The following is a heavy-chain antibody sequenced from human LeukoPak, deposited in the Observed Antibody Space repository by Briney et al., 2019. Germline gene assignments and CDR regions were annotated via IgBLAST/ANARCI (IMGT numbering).Heavy chain of an antibody. CDR2: IWYDGSNK. D-gene: IGHD3-10*01. J-gene: IGHJ6*03. V-gene: IGHV3-33*06. CDR3: AKEGYYGSGSYYMDV. CDR1: GFTFSSYG. Sequence: PGGSLRLSCAASGFTFSSYGMHWVRQAPGKGLEWVAVIWYDGSNKYYADSVKGRFTISRDNSKNTLYLQMNSLGAEDTAVYYCAKEGYYGSGSYYMDVWGKGTTVTVSS.